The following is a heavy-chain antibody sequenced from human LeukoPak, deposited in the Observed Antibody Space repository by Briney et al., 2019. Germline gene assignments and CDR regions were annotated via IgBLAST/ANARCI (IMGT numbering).Heavy chain of an antibody. CDR3: ARGIAAATDY. V-gene: IGHV3-48*03. CDR1: GFTFSNFD. D-gene: IGHD6-6*01. CDR2: ISSSADTI. Sequence: GGSLRLSCAASGFTFSNFDMTWVRQAPGKGLEWVSHISSSADTIYYGDSVKGRFTISRDNAKNSLYLQMNSLRAEDTAVYYCARGIAAATDYWGQGTLVTVSS. J-gene: IGHJ4*02.